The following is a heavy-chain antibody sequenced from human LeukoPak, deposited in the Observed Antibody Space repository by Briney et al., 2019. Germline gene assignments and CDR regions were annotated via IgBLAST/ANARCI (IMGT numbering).Heavy chain of an antibody. CDR1: GFTLSHYA. D-gene: IGHD3-9*01. CDR2: LRYDGSNK. V-gene: IGHV3-30*02. CDR3: AKEYDILTGYYAFDI. Sequence: GGSLRLSCAASGFTLSHYAMHWVRQAPGKGLEWVAFLRYDGSNKYYADSVKGRFTISRDNSKNTLYLQMNSLRAEDTAVYYCAKEYDILTGYYAFDIWGQGTMVTVSS. J-gene: IGHJ3*02.